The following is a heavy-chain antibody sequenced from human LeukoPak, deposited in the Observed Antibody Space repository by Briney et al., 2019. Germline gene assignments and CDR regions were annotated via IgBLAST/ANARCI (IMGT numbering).Heavy chain of an antibody. CDR1: GGSFSGYY. Sequence: SETLSLTCAVYGGSFSGYYWSWIRQPPGKGLEWIGEINHSGSTNYNPSLKSRVTISVDTSKNQFSLKLSSVTAADTAVYYYARVTTVTNKIDYWGQGTLVTVSS. V-gene: IGHV4-34*01. CDR3: ARVTTVTNKIDY. CDR2: INHSGST. D-gene: IGHD4-11*01. J-gene: IGHJ4*02.